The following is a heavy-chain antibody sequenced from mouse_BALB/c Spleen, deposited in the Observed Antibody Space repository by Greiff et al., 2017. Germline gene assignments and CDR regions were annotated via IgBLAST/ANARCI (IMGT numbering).Heavy chain of an antibody. Sequence: QVQLQQSGAELVKPGAPGKLSCKASGYTFTSYYMYWVRQRPGQGLEWIGEINPSNGGTNFNEKFKSKATLTVDKSSSTAYMQLSSLTSEDSAVYYCTRFGNYAMDYWGQGTSVTVSS. D-gene: IGHD1-1*02. CDR1: GYTFTSYY. CDR2: INPSNGGT. V-gene: IGHV1S81*02. J-gene: IGHJ4*01. CDR3: TRFGNYAMDY.